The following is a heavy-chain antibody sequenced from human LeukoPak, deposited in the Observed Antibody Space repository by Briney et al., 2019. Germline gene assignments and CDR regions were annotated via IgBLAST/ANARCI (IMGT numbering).Heavy chain of an antibody. V-gene: IGHV3-23*01. D-gene: IGHD1-20*01. CDR2: ISGSGGST. Sequence: PGGSLRLSCAASGFTFSSYAMSWVRQAPGKGLKWVSSISGSGGSTYYADSVKGRFTISRDNSKNTLYLQMNSLRAEDTAVYYCAKRAGPYNWISLDYWGQGTLVTVSS. J-gene: IGHJ4*02. CDR1: GFTFSSYA. CDR3: AKRAGPYNWISLDY.